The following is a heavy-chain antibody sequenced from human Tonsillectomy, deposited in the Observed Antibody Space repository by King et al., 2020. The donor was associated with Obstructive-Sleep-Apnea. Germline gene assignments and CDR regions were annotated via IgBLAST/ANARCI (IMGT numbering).Heavy chain of an antibody. D-gene: IGHD3-10*01. Sequence: VQLVESGGGLVKPGGSLRLSCAASRFTFNDAWMSWVRQAPGRGLEWVGRIKSNAAGGTTDYAAPVKGRFTNSRDDSKNTLYLQLNSLKTEDTAVYYCTTEAPIWIGESSEAMDYWGQGILVTVSS. V-gene: IGHV3-15*01. CDR1: RFTFNDAW. J-gene: IGHJ4*02. CDR3: TTEAPIWIGESSEAMDY. CDR2: IKSNAAGGTT.